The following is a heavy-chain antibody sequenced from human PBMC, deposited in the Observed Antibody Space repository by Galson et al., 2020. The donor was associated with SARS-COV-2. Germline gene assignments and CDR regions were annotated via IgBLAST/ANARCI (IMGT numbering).Heavy chain of an antibody. D-gene: IGHD4-4*01. Sequence: GESLKISCKASGYTFTSYYMHWVRQAPGQGPEWMGIINPSGGSTSYAQKFQGRVTMTRDTSTSTVYMELSSLRSEDTAVYYCARDPTVTTHLGDYLYYYYGMDVWGKGTTVTVSS. J-gene: IGHJ6*04. V-gene: IGHV1-46*01. CDR1: GYTFTSYY. CDR2: INPSGGST. CDR3: ARDPTVTTHLGDYLYYYYGMDV.